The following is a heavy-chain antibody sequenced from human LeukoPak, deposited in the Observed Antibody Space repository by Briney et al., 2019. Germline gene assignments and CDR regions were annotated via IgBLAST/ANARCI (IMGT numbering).Heavy chain of an antibody. Sequence: GGSLRLSCAASGFTVSSNYMSWVRQAPGKGLEWVSVIYSGGSTCYADSVKGRFTISRDNSKNTLYLQMNSLRAEDTAVYYCARDLTMITDYWGQGTLVTVSS. V-gene: IGHV3-53*01. J-gene: IGHJ4*02. D-gene: IGHD3-22*01. CDR3: ARDLTMITDY. CDR2: IYSGGST. CDR1: GFTVSSNY.